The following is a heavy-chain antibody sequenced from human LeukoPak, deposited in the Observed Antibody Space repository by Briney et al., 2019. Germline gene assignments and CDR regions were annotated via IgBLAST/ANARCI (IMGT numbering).Heavy chain of an antibody. CDR2: IKSKTDGGTT. J-gene: IGHJ3*02. V-gene: IGHV3-15*01. CDR3: TTDQQGYYDYVWGSYTAFDI. CDR1: GFTFSNAW. Sequence: GGSLRLSCAASGFTFSNAWMSWVRQAPGKGLEWGGRIKSKTDGGTTDYAAPVKGKFTISRDDSKNTLYLQMNSLKTEDTAVYYCTTDQQGYYDYVWGSYTAFDIWGQGTMVTVSS. D-gene: IGHD3-16*01.